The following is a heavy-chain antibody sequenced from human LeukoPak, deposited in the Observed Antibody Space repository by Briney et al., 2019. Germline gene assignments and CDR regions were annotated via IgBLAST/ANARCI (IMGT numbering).Heavy chain of an antibody. CDR1: GGSISSYY. Sequence: SETLSLTRTVSGGSISSYYWSWIRQPPRKGLEWIGDIYYSGSTNYNPSLKSRVTISVDTSKNQFSLKLSSVTAADTAVYYCARDNIHQLIAVAGSYYYYYYMDVWGKGTTVTVSS. V-gene: IGHV4-59*01. CDR3: ARDNIHQLIAVAGSYYYYYYMDV. J-gene: IGHJ6*03. D-gene: IGHD6-19*01. CDR2: IYYSGST.